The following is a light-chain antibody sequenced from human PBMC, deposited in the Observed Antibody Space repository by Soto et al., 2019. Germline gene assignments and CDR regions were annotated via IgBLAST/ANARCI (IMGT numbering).Light chain of an antibody. CDR2: DVS. J-gene: IGLJ1*01. Sequence: QSALTQPRSVSGSPGQSVTISCTGTSSDVGAYNYVSWYQQYPGKAPKLMIYDVSERPSGVPDRFSGSKSGNTASLTISGLQAEDEADYYCCSYAGSYTLVFGTGTKVTVL. V-gene: IGLV2-11*01. CDR1: SSDVGAYNY. CDR3: CSYAGSYTLV.